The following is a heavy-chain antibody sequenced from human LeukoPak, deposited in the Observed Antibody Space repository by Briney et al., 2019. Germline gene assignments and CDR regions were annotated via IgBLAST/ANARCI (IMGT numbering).Heavy chain of an antibody. V-gene: IGHV1-2*04. J-gene: IGHJ4*02. CDR1: GYTFTGYY. CDR3: ARLGYCSGGSCYEDY. D-gene: IGHD2-15*01. CDR2: INPNSGGT. Sequence: ASVKVSCKASGYTFTGYYMHWVRQAPGQGLEWMGWINPNSGGTNYAQKFQGWVTMTRDTSISTAYMELSRLRSDDTAVYYCARLGYCSGGSCYEDYWGQGTLVTVSS.